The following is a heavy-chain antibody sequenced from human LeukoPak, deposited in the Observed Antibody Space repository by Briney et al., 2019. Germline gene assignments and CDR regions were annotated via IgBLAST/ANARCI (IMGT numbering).Heavy chain of an antibody. CDR2: ISAYNGNT. CDR1: GYTFTSYG. V-gene: IGHV1-18*01. D-gene: IGHD6-19*01. J-gene: IGHJ4*02. CDR3: ARDSLGIAVAGTGYPPGGY. Sequence: ASVKVSCKASGYTFTSYGISWVRQAPGQGLEWMGWISAYNGNTNYAQKLQGRVTMTTDTSTSTAYMELRSLRSDDTAVYYCARDSLGIAVAGTGYPPGGYWGQGTLVTVSS.